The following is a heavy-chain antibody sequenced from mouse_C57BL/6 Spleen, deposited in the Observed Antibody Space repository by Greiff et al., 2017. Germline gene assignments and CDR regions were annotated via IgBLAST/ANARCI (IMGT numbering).Heavy chain of an antibody. CDR3: AREGSSYDFDY. CDR2: INPYNGGT. CDR1: GYTFTDYY. Sequence: VQLKESGPVLVKPGASVKMSCKASGYTFTDYYMNWVKQSHGKSLEWIGVINPYNGGTSYNQKFKGKATLTVDKSSSTAYMERNSLTSEDSAVYYCAREGSSYDFDYWGQGTTLTVSS. D-gene: IGHD1-1*01. J-gene: IGHJ2*01. V-gene: IGHV1-19*01.